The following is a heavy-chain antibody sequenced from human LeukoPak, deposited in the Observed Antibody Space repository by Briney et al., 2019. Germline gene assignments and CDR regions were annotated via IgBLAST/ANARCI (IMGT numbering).Heavy chain of an antibody. CDR2: INSGGST. D-gene: IGHD2-2*01. V-gene: IGHV3-53*01. J-gene: IGHJ6*03. CDR3: ARLYHQRIPYYYYYMDV. Sequence: PGGSLRLSCAASGFTFSSNYMSWVRQAPGKGLERVSVINSGGSTYYADSVKGRFTISRDNSKNTLYLQMNSLRAEDTAVYYCARLYHQRIPYYYYYMDVWGKGTTVTISS. CDR1: GFTFSSNY.